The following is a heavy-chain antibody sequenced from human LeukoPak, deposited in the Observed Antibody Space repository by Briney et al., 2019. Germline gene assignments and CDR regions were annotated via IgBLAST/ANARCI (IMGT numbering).Heavy chain of an antibody. D-gene: IGHD3-3*01. J-gene: IGHJ6*03. CDR2: IHHNGST. CDR3: ARGRGYYDFWSGGRYDYYLDV. CDR1: GGSFTDFY. V-gene: IGHV4-34*01. Sequence: SETLSLTCVVSGGSFTDFYWSWIRQAPGKGLEWIAEIHHNGSTNYNPSFKSRITISLDTSKNQFSLRLTSVTAADTAVYYCARGRGYYDFWSGGRYDYYLDVWGKGTTVTVSS.